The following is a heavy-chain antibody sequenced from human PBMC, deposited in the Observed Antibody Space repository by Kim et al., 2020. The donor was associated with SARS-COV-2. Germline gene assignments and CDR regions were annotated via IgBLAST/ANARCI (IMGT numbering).Heavy chain of an antibody. J-gene: IGHJ4*02. CDR1: GFSLSTSGMC. CDR2: IDWDDDK. D-gene: IGHD3-16*01. Sequence: SGPTLVNPTQTLTLTCTFSGFSLSTSGMCVSWIRQPPGKALEWLGRIDWDDDKYYSTSLKTRLTISKDTSKNQVVLTMTNMDPVDTATYYCARLGGDGYPCDYWGQGTLVTVSS. V-gene: IGHV2-70*11. CDR3: ARLGGDGYPCDY.